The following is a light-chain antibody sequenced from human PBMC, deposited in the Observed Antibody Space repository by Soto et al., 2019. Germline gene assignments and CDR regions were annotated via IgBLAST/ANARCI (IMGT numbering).Light chain of an antibody. J-gene: IGKJ4*01. Sequence: VSPGPLATRSCRASQSVSSSYLAWYQHKPGQTPRLLIYDTSARATGVPARFSGSRSGPEFTLTINSLHSEHFATYYCPPYNNCPLTSGVGTKVDI. CDR3: PPYNNCPLT. CDR2: DTS. V-gene: IGKV3-15*01. CDR1: QSVSSSY.